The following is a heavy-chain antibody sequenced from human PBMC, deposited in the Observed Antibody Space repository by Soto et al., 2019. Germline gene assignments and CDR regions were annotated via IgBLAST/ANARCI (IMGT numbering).Heavy chain of an antibody. CDR3: TTDLYRIYDILTGYYEYYFDY. CDR2: IKSKTDGGTT. Sequence: SGGSLRLSXAASGFTFSNAWMSWVRQAPGKGLEWVGRIKSKTDGGTTDYAAPVKGRFTISRDDSKNTLYLQMNSLKTEDTAVYYCTTDLYRIYDILTGYYEYYFDYWGQGTRVTV. D-gene: IGHD3-9*01. CDR1: GFTFSNAW. V-gene: IGHV3-15*01. J-gene: IGHJ4*02.